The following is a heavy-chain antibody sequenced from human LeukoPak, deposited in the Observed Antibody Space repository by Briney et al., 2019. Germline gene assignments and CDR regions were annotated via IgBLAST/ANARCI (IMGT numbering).Heavy chain of an antibody. CDR2: INPNSGGT. V-gene: IGHV1-2*02. D-gene: IGHD6-19*01. Sequence: EASVTVSCKASGYTFTGYYMHWVRQAPGQGLEWMGWINPNSGGTNYAQKFQGRVTMTRDTSISTAYMELSRLRSDDTAVYYCARQSSGWPFDYWGQGTLVTVSS. J-gene: IGHJ4*02. CDR1: GYTFTGYY. CDR3: ARQSSGWPFDY.